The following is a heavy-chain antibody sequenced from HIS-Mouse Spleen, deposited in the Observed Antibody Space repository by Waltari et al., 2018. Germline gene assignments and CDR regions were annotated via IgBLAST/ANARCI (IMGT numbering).Heavy chain of an antibody. J-gene: IGHJ4*02. CDR2: IYYSGST. Sequence: QLQLQESGPGLVKPSETLSLTCTVSAASIISSSYYWGCIRQPPGKGMKWIGSIYYSGSTYYKPPLKSRVKLSVDTSKNQFYLKLSSVTAAETAVYYCERDRELYFDYWGQGTLVTVSS. CDR1: AASIISSSYY. D-gene: IGHD1-26*01. CDR3: ERDRELYFDY. V-gene: IGHV4-39*07.